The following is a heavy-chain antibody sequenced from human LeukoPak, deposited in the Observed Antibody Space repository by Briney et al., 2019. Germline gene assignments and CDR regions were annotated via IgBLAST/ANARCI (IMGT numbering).Heavy chain of an antibody. CDR3: AKGDTTWELPHDC. CDR2: ISGSGGST. D-gene: IGHD1-26*01. V-gene: IGHV3-23*01. CDR1: GFTFSSYA. J-gene: IGHJ4*02. Sequence: PGGSLRLSCAASGFTFSSYAMNWVRQAPGKGLEWVSAISGSGGSTYYADSVKGRFTISRDDSKNTLYLQMNSLRAEDTAVYYCAKGDTTWELPHDCWGQGTLVTVSS.